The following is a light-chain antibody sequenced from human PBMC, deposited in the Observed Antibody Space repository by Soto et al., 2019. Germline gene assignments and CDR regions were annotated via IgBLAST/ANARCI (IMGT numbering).Light chain of an antibody. J-gene: IGKJ4*01. Sequence: EIVLTQSPATLSLSPGERATLSCRASQSVSNYLAWYQQKPGQAPMLLIYDASHSATGIPTRFSGTGSGTAFTITISSLEPADFAVYYGQQRSNWPPLTFGGGTKVEIK. CDR3: QQRSNWPPLT. CDR2: DAS. V-gene: IGKV3-11*01. CDR1: QSVSNY.